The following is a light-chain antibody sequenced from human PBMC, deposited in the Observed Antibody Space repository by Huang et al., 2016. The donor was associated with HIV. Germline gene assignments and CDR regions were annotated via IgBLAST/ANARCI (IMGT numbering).Light chain of an antibody. J-gene: IGKJ1*01. CDR1: QSSSSY. V-gene: IGKV1-39*01. CDR3: QQSYSTPQT. CDR2: AAS. Sequence: DIQMTQSPSSLSASVGDRVTITCRASQSSSSYLNWYQQKPGKAPKLLIYAASSLQSGVPSRFIGGGSGTDFTLTISSLQPEDFATYYCQQSYSTPQTFGQGTKVEIK.